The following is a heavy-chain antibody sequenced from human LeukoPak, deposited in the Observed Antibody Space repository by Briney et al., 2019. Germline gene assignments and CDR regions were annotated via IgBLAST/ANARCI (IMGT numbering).Heavy chain of an antibody. CDR2: ISWNSGST. CDR1: GFTFSSYS. V-gene: IGHV3-21*01. CDR3: APYFPDRGS. D-gene: IGHD2/OR15-2a*01. J-gene: IGHJ5*02. Sequence: PGGSLRLSCAASGFTFSSYSMNWVRQAPGKGLEWVSGISWNSGSTAYADSVKGRFTISRDNAKNSLYLQMNNLRAEDTAVYYCAPYFPDRGSWGQGTLVTVSS.